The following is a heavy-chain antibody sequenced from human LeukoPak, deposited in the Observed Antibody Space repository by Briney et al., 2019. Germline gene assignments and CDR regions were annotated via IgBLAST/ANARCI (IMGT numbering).Heavy chain of an antibody. CDR3: ARQIAVAGMALYGMDV. CDR1: GVTASSTD. V-gene: IGHV4-59*08. D-gene: IGHD6-19*01. Sequence: GSLRLSCAVSGVTASSTDMSWIRHPPGKGLQWIGHVYYTGSTNYNPSLKSRVTISVDTSKNQFSLKLSSVTAADTAVYYCARQIAVAGMALYGMDVWGQGTTVTVSS. CDR2: VYYTGST. J-gene: IGHJ6*02.